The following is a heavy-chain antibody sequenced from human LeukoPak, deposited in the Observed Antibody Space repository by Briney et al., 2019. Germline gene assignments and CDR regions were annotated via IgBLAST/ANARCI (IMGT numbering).Heavy chain of an antibody. Sequence: PSETLSLTCAVSGCSISSGYYWGWIRQPPGKGLEWIGSIYHSGSTYYNPSLKSRVTISVDTSKNQFSLKLSSVTAADTAVYYCARVYYDFWSGSQNWFDPWGQGTLVTVSS. V-gene: IGHV4-38-2*01. CDR3: ARVYYDFWSGSQNWFDP. CDR1: GCSISSGYY. D-gene: IGHD3-3*01. CDR2: IYHSGST. J-gene: IGHJ5*02.